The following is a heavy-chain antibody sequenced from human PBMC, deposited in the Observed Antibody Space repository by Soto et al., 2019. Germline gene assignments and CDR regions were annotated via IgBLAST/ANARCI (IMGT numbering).Heavy chain of an antibody. Sequence: QITLKESGPTLVKPTQTLTLTCTFSGVSLSTSGVGVGWIRQPPGKALEWLALIYWDDDKRYSPSLKSRLTITNDPSKNQVVLTRTNMDPVDIATYYCAHRRLRAVGLDAFDIWAQRTMVTVSS. V-gene: IGHV2-5*02. CDR3: AHRRLRAVGLDAFDI. CDR1: GVSLSTSGVG. D-gene: IGHD6-19*01. CDR2: IYWDDDK. J-gene: IGHJ3*02.